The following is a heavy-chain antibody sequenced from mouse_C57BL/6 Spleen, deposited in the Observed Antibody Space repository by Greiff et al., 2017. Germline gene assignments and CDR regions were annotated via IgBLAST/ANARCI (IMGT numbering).Heavy chain of an antibody. D-gene: IGHD2-4*01. J-gene: IGHJ2*01. CDR1: GFNITDDY. V-gene: IGHV14-4*01. Sequence: VQLKQSGAELVRPGASVKLSCTASGFNITDDYMHWVKQRPEQGLEWIGWIDPENGDTEYASKFQGQATITTDTSSNTAYLQLSSLTSEDTAVYYCTTGITTPLFGYWGQGTTLTVSS. CDR2: IDPENGDT. CDR3: TTGITTPLFGY.